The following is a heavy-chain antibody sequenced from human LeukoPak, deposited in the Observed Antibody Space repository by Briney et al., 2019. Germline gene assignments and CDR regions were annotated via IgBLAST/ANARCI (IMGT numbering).Heavy chain of an antibody. J-gene: IGHJ3*02. CDR1: GFTLSSYW. CDR2: ISENGGKT. Sequence: PGGSLRLSCAASGFTLSSYWMHWVRQAPGKGLEYVSAISENGGKTYYANSVKGRFTISRDNAKNSLYLQMNSLRDEDTAVYYCARAAPYYYDSSGYSAFDSWGQGTMVTVSA. CDR3: ARAAPYYYDSSGYSAFDS. D-gene: IGHD3-22*01. V-gene: IGHV3-64*01.